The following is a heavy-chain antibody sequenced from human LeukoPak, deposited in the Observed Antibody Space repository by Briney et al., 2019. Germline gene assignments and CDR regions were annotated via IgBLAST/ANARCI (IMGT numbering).Heavy chain of an antibody. V-gene: IGHV3-66*02. J-gene: IGHJ6*03. CDR2: IYSGGST. D-gene: IGHD5-18*01. CDR3: ETSGYCYGNYYYYMDV. CDR1: GFTVSSNY. Sequence: GGSLRLSCAASGFTVSSNYMSWVRQAPGKGLEWVSVIYSGGSTYYADSVKGRFTISRDNSKNTLYLQMNSLRAEDTAVYYCETSGYCYGNYYYYMDVWGKGTTVTVSS.